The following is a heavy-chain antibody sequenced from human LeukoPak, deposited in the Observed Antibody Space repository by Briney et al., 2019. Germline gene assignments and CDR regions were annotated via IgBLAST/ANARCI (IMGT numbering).Heavy chain of an antibody. Sequence: GGSLRLSCAASGFTFSSYGMHWVRQAPGKGPEWVAVIWYDGSNKYYADSVKGRFTISRDNSKNTLYLQMNSLRAEDTAVYYCANTVGSYWGQGTLVTVSS. CDR2: IWYDGSNK. CDR3: ANTVGSY. V-gene: IGHV3-33*06. CDR1: GFTFSSYG. D-gene: IGHD3-10*01. J-gene: IGHJ4*02.